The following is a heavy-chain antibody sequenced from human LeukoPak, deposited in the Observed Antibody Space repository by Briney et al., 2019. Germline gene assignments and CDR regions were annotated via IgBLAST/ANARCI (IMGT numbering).Heavy chain of an antibody. V-gene: IGHV3-30*02. Sequence: GGSLRLSCAASGFTFSSYGMHWVRQAPGKGLEWVAFIRYDGSNKYYADSVKGRFTISRDNSKNTLYLQMNSLRAEDTAVYYCARALRYCGGDCYPKGAFDIWGQGTMVTVSS. D-gene: IGHD2-21*02. J-gene: IGHJ3*02. CDR3: ARALRYCGGDCYPKGAFDI. CDR1: GFTFSSYG. CDR2: IRYDGSNK.